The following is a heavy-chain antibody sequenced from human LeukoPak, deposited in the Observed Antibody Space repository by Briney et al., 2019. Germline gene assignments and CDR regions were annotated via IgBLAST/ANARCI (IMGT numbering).Heavy chain of an antibody. CDR3: AKDIDWLAFED. CDR1: GFTFDDYG. V-gene: IGHV3-23*01. CDR2: IGPSGDKT. J-gene: IGHJ4*02. Sequence: GGSLRLSCAASGFTFDDYGMSWVRQAPGKGPGWVSGIGPSGDKTYYADSVKGRFTISRDNSENTVYLQMNSLRVEDTAVYYCAKDIDWLAFEDWGQGTLVTVSS. D-gene: IGHD6-19*01.